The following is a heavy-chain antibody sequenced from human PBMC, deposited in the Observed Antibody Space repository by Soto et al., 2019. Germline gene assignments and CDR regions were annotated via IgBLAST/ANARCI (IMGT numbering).Heavy chain of an antibody. D-gene: IGHD6-25*01. CDR1: GYSFTSYW. J-gene: IGHJ3*02. CDR3: ARGLYSSAPNAFDI. V-gene: IGHV5-10-1*01. CDR2: IDPSDSYT. Sequence: PGESLKISCKGSGYSFTSYWLSWVRQMPGKGLEWMGRIDPSDSYTNYSPSFQGHVTISADKSISTAYLQWSSLKASDTAMYYCARGLYSSAPNAFDIWGQGTMVTVSS.